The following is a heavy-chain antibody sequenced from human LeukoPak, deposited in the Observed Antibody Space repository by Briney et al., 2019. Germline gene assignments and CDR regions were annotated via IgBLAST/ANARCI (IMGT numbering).Heavy chain of an antibody. CDR2: ISGSGSAT. CDR3: AKFRPDDITVAATGYFDS. D-gene: IGHD6-19*01. J-gene: IGHJ4*02. Sequence: PGGSLRLSCAASGFTFSSDAMSWVRQAPGQGLNLVSTISGSGSATYYADSAKGRFTISRDNSKNTLYLQMNSLRAEDTAVYYCAKFRPDDITVAATGYFDSWGQGTLVTVSS. CDR1: GFTFSSDA. V-gene: IGHV3-23*01.